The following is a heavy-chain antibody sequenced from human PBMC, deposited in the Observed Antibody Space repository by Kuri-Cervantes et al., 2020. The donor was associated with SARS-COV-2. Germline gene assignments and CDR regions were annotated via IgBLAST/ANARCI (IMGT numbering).Heavy chain of an antibody. J-gene: IGHJ4*02. CDR2: LSGSGGST. CDR3: AKDPNY. V-gene: IGHV3-23*01. CDR1: GFTFSNAW. Sequence: GESLKISCAASGFTFSNAWMSWVRQAPGKGLEWVSALSGSGGSTYYADSVKGRFTISRDNSKNTLYLQMNSLRAEDTAVYYCAKDPNYWGQGTLVTVSS.